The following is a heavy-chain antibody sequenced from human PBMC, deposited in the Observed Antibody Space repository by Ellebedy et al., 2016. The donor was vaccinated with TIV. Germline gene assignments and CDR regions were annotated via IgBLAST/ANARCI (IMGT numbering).Heavy chain of an antibody. Sequence: SETLSLTCTVSGGSISSYYRGWIRQPPGKGLEWIGYIYYSGSTNYNPSLKSRVTISVDTSKNQFSLKLSSVTAADTAVYYCARDTRSGLVADWGQGTLVTVSS. CDR1: GGSISSYY. D-gene: IGHD2-15*01. CDR2: IYYSGST. V-gene: IGHV4-59*01. J-gene: IGHJ4*02. CDR3: ARDTRSGLVAD.